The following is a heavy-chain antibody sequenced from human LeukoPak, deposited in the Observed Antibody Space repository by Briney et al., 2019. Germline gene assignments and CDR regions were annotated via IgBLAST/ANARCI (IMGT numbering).Heavy chain of an antibody. D-gene: IGHD1-26*01. Sequence: PGGSLRLSCAASGFTFSSYDMHWVRQATGKGLEWVSAIGTAGDTYYPGSVKGRFTISRDRSTNTLSLQMNSLRPEDTALYYCARERGNSGSLDYWGQGTLVTVSS. CDR1: GFTFSSYD. CDR2: IGTAGDT. CDR3: ARERGNSGSLDY. J-gene: IGHJ4*02. V-gene: IGHV3-13*01.